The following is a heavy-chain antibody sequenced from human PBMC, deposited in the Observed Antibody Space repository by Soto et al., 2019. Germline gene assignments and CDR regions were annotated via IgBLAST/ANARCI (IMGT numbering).Heavy chain of an antibody. Sequence: EVQLVESGGGVVRPGGSLRLSCAASGFTFDDYGMSWVRQAPGKGLEWVSGINWNGGSTGYADSVKGRFTISRDNAKNSXXLQMNSLRAEDTALYYCARDPTPGIAAAGTNWFDPWGQGTLVTVSS. CDR3: ARDPTPGIAAAGTNWFDP. D-gene: IGHD6-13*01. CDR1: GFTFDDYG. V-gene: IGHV3-20*04. CDR2: INWNGGST. J-gene: IGHJ5*02.